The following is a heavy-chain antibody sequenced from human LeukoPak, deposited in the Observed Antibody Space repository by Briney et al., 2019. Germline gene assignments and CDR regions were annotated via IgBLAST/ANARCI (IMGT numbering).Heavy chain of an antibody. D-gene: IGHD1-14*01. CDR3: AGAPGPEGFDY. Sequence: SETLSLTCTVSGGSISSGSYYWSWIRQPAGKGLEWIGYIYYSGSTYYNPSLKSRVTISVDTSKNQFSLKLSSVTAADTAVYYCAGAPGPEGFDYWGQGTLVTVSS. V-gene: IGHV4-30-4*01. CDR2: IYYSGST. CDR1: GGSISSGSYY. J-gene: IGHJ4*02.